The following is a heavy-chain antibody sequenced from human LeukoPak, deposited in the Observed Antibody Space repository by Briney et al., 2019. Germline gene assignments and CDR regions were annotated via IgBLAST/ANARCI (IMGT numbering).Heavy chain of an antibody. CDR1: GFTFDDYA. V-gene: IGHV3-9*01. CDR3: AKATVTTPFGAFDI. Sequence: GGSLRLSCAASGFTFDDYAMHWVRQAPGKGLEWVSGISWNSGSIGYADSVKGRFTISRDNAKNSLYLQMSSLRAEDTALYYCAKATVTTPFGAFDIWGQGTMVTVSS. D-gene: IGHD4-17*01. J-gene: IGHJ3*02. CDR2: ISWNSGSI.